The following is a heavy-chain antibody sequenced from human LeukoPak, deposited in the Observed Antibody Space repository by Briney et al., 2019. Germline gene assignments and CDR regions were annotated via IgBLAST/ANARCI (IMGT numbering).Heavy chain of an antibody. CDR1: GYTFTIYA. CDR3: AREAPAGDPNGDLFDP. J-gene: IGHJ5*02. Sequence: ASVTVSCTASGYTFTIYAMHWVRQAPGQRLEWMGWINAGNGNTKYSQKFQGRVTITRDTSASTAYMELSSLRSEDTAVYYCAREAPAGDPNGDLFDPWGQGTLVTVSS. V-gene: IGHV1-3*01. D-gene: IGHD2-21*02. CDR2: INAGNGNT.